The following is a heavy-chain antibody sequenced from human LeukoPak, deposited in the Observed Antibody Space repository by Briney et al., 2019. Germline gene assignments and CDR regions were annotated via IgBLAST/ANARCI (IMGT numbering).Heavy chain of an antibody. CDR2: ISSNGGST. J-gene: IGHJ4*02. CDR1: GFTFSSYA. CDR3: ARGLSYGGSIFDY. Sequence: PGGSLRLSCAASGFTFSSYAMHWVRQAPGKGLEYVSAISSNGGSTYYANSVEGRFTISRDNSKNTLYLQMGSLRAEDMAVYYCARGLSYGGSIFDYWGQGTLVTVSS. D-gene: IGHD2-15*01. V-gene: IGHV3-64*01.